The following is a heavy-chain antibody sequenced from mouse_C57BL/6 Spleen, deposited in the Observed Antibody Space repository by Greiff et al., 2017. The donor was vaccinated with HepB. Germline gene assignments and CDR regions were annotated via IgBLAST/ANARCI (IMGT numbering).Heavy chain of an antibody. V-gene: IGHV5-4*03. Sequence: DVKLVESGGGLVKPGGSLKLSCAASGFTFSSYAMSWVRQTPEKRLEWVATISDGGSYTYYPDNVKGRFTISRDNAKNNLYLQMSHLKSEDTAMYYCARVAYYYGSSPFDYWGQGTTLTVSS. CDR3: ARVAYYYGSSPFDY. D-gene: IGHD1-1*01. CDR2: ISDGGSYT. J-gene: IGHJ2*01. CDR1: GFTFSSYA.